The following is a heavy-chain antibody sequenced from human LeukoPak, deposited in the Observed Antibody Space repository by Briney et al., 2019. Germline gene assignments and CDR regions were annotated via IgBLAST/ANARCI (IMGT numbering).Heavy chain of an antibody. CDR2: IYYSGST. D-gene: IGHD2-2*01. Sequence: PSETLSLTCTVSGGSISSYYWSWIRQPPGKGLEWIGYIYYSGSTNYNPSLKSRDTISVDTSKNQFSLKLSSVTAADTAVYYCARTYCSSTSCPLDYWGQGTLVTVSS. CDR1: GGSISSYY. J-gene: IGHJ4*02. CDR3: ARTYCSSTSCPLDY. V-gene: IGHV4-59*01.